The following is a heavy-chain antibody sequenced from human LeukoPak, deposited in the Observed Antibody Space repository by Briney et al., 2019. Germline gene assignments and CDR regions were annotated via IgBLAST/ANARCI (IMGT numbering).Heavy chain of an antibody. D-gene: IGHD3-10*01. CDR1: GYSFTSYW. CDR2: IYPGDSDT. Sequence: PGESLKISCKGSGYSFTSYWIGWVRQMPGKGLEWMGIIYPGDSDTRYSPSFQGQVTISADKSISTAYLQWSILKASDTPMYYCARSSMVRGVISLFDYWGQGTLVTVSS. J-gene: IGHJ4*02. CDR3: ARSSMVRGVISLFDY. V-gene: IGHV5-51*01.